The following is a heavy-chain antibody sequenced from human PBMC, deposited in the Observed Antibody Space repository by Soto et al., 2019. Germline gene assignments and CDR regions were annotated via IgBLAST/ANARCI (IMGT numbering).Heavy chain of an antibody. CDR3: TTDPDFWSGPPRYYYGMDV. Sequence: PGGSLRLSCAASGFTFSNAWMNWVRQAPGKGLEWVGRIKSKTDGGTTDYAAPVKGRFTISRDDSKNTPYLQMNSLKTEDTAVYYCTTDPDFWSGPPRYYYGMDVWGQGTTVTVSS. D-gene: IGHD3-3*01. CDR1: GFTFSNAW. CDR2: IKSKTDGGTT. J-gene: IGHJ6*02. V-gene: IGHV3-15*07.